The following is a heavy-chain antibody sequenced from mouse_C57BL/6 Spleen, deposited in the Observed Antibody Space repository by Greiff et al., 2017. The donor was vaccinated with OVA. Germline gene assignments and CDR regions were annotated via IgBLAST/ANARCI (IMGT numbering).Heavy chain of an antibody. J-gene: IGHJ2*01. D-gene: IGHD1-1*01. V-gene: IGHV1-82*01. Sequence: QVQLQQSGPELVKPGASVKISCKASGYAFSSSWMNWVKQRPGKGLEWIGRIYPGDGDTNYNGKFKGKGTLTADKSSSAAYMHLSSLTSEDSAVYFCARGPYYGSSYYFDYWGQGTTLTVSS. CDR3: ARGPYYGSSYYFDY. CDR1: GYAFSSSW. CDR2: IYPGDGDT.